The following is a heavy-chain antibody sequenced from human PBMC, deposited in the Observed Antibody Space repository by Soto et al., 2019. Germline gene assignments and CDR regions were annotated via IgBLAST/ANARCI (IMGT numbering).Heavy chain of an antibody. V-gene: IGHV4-34*01. CDR1: GGCFSGYY. J-gene: IGHJ4*02. D-gene: IGHD3-3*01. CDR3: ARRQGCLEWLVY. CDR2: INHSGST. Sequence: PSETLSLTCAVYGGCFSGYYWSWIRQPPGKGLEWIGEINHSGSTNYNPSLKSRVTISVDTSKNQFSLKLSSVTAADTAVYYCARRQGCLEWLVYWGQGTLVAASS.